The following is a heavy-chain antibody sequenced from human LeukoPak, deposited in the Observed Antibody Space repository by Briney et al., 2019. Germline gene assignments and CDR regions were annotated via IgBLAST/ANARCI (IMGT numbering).Heavy chain of an antibody. CDR1: GYTFTSYG. CDR2: ISAYNGNT. D-gene: IGHD6-13*01. V-gene: IGHV1-18*01. Sequence: ASVKVSCKASGYTFTSYGISWVRQAPGQWLEWMGWISAYNGNTNYAQKLQGRVTMTTDTSTSTAYMELRSLRSDDTAVYYCARLLSSSWFIYFDYWGQGTLVTVSS. CDR3: ARLLSSSWFIYFDY. J-gene: IGHJ4*02.